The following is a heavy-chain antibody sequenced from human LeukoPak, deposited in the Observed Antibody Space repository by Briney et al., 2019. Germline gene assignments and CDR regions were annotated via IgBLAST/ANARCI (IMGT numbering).Heavy chain of an antibody. Sequence: PVRSLRLSCAVSGLSFSSHWMHWVSQAPGQGMGWLSSINSDVSITHYTDAVKGRFTISPDKATDTRHLQMNSRRVDDSALCFCAKGGTYSWDTIDVWGPGTVVTV. CDR2: INSDVSIT. CDR1: GLSFSSHW. CDR3: AKGGTYSWDTIDV. V-gene: IGHV3-74*01. J-gene: IGHJ3*01. D-gene: IGHD1-26*01.